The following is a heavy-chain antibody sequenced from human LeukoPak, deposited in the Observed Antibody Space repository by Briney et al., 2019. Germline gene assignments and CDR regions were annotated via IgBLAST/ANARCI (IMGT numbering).Heavy chain of an antibody. Sequence: GGSLRLSCAASGFTFSDYSMNWVRQAPGKGLEWISYIGIDSGNTNYADSVKGRFTISGDKAKNSLYLQMNSLRVEDTAVYYCARDYKYAFDNWGQGTLVTVS. D-gene: IGHD5-24*01. CDR2: IGIDSGNT. CDR1: GFTFSDYS. V-gene: IGHV3-48*01. CDR3: ARDYKYAFDN. J-gene: IGHJ4*02.